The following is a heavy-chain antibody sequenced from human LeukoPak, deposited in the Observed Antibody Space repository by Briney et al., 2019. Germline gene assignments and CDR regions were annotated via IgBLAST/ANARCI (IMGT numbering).Heavy chain of an antibody. J-gene: IGHJ6*03. CDR3: ARGQDTAMVYYYYYYMDV. CDR1: GGTFSSYA. Sequence: ASVKVSCKASGGTFSSYAISWVRQAPGQGLEWMGGIIPIFGTANYAQKFQGRVTITADESTSTAYMELSSLRSEDTAVYYCARGQDTAMVYYYYYYMDVWGKGTTVTVSS. V-gene: IGHV1-69*13. CDR2: IIPIFGTA. D-gene: IGHD5-18*01.